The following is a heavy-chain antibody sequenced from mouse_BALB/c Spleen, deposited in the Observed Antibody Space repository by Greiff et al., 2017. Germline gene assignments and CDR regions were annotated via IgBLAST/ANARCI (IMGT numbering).Heavy chain of an antibody. V-gene: IGHV14-4*02. D-gene: IGHD1-1*01. CDR2: IDPENGAT. CDR1: GFNIKDYY. CDR3: NGYYYGSSPPWLAY. J-gene: IGHJ3*01. Sequence: VQLQQSGAELVRSGASVTLSCTASGFNIKDYYMHWVQQRPEQGLEWIGWIDPENGATEYAPKFQGKATMTADTSSNTAYLQLSSLTSEDTSVYYCNGYYYGSSPPWLAYWGQGTLVTVSA.